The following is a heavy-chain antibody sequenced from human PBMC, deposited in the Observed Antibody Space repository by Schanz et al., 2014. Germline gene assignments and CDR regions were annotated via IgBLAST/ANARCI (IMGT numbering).Heavy chain of an antibody. CDR3: ARDPGGTKTHGL. Sequence: QVQLVESGGGVVQPGRSLRLSCAASGFTFSENAMHWVRQTPGKGLEWVAVISYNGRRKYYADSVKGRLTISRDNSKNTLYLEMNSLRVEDTAVYYCARDPGGTKTHGLWGQGTLVTVSS. CDR2: ISYNGRRK. J-gene: IGHJ4*02. CDR1: GFTFSENA. V-gene: IGHV3-30*04. D-gene: IGHD2-15*01.